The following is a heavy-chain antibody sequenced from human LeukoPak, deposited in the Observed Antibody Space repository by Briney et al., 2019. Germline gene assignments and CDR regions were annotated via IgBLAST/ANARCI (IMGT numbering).Heavy chain of an antibody. J-gene: IGHJ4*02. D-gene: IGHD3-10*01. CDR3: AKRNTMVRGGPCFDY. Sequence: PGGSLRLSCAAPGFIFSSYAMNWVRQAPGKGLDWASIIFGNGDTTYYADSVKGRFTVSRDNSKDTLYLQMNDLRPDDTAIYYCAKRNTMVRGGPCFDYWGQGLLVTVSS. CDR1: GFIFSSYA. CDR2: IFGNGDTT. V-gene: IGHV3-23*01.